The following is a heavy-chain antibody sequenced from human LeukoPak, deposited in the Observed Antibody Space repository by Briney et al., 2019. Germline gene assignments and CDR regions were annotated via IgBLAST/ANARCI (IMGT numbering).Heavy chain of an antibody. V-gene: IGHV4-59*08. CDR3: ARVTYSGYGYFDY. Sequence: SETLSLTCTVSGGSISSYYWSWIRQPPGKGLEWIGYIYYSGSTYYNPSLKSRVTISVDTSKNQFSLKLSSVTAADTAVYYCARVTYSGYGYFDYWGQGTLVTVSS. CDR1: GGSISSYY. D-gene: IGHD5-12*01. CDR2: IYYSGST. J-gene: IGHJ4*02.